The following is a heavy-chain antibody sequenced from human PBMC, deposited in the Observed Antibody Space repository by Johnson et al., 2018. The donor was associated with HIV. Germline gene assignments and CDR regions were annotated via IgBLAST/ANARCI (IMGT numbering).Heavy chain of an antibody. D-gene: IGHD5-24*01. J-gene: IGHJ3*02. CDR2: INWTGDST. Sequence: VQLVESGGVVVQPGGSLRLSCAVSGFTFDDYAMHWVRQPPGKGLEWVSGINWTGDSTGYADSVKGRFTISRDNAKNSLYLQMNSLRAEDTALYYCARFGRGGSHAFDIWGQGTMVTVSS. CDR1: GFTFDDYA. V-gene: IGHV3-20*04. CDR3: ARFGRGGSHAFDI.